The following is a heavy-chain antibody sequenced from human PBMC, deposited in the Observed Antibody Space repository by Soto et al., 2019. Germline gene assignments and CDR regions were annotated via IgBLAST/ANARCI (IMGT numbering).Heavy chain of an antibody. CDR1: GFIFSSYW. Sequence: EVQLVESGGGLVQPGGSLRLSCAASGFIFSSYWMHWVRQAQGRGRCGAAVLKVMGETQKYADSVKGRFTISRDNAKNTLYLQMNSLRAEDTAVYYCARDFMARGRDSNWFDPWGQGTLVTVSS. V-gene: IGHV3-74*01. CDR3: ARDFMARGRDSNWFDP. J-gene: IGHJ5*02. D-gene: IGHD3-10*01. CDR2: LKVMGETQ.